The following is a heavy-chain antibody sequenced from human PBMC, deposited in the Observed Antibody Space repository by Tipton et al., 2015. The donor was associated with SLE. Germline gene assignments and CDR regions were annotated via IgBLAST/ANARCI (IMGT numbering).Heavy chain of an antibody. J-gene: IGHJ4*02. CDR3: ARSMLTTKRVFDY. CDR2: IYYTGSS. V-gene: IGHV4-59*01. CDR1: GCSMNDYY. Sequence: TLSLTCTVSGCSMNDYYCSWIRQPPGKGLEWIGYIYYTGSSKHNPSLKGRVTMSVDTSKNQFSLSVNSVTAADTAVDYCARSMLTTKRVFDYWGQGTLVTVSS. D-gene: IGHD3-16*01.